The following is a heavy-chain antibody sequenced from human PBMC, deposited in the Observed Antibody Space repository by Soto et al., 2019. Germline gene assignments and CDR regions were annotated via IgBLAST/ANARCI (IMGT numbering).Heavy chain of an antibody. CDR3: YGSPGEFDY. D-gene: IGHD3-10*01. Sequence: GVSLRLSCAASGFTFSSYSMNWVRQAPGKGLEWVSYISSSSSTIYYADSVKGRFTISRDNAKNSLYLQMNSLRAEDTAVYYYYGSPGEFDYWGQGTLVTGSS. V-gene: IGHV3-48*01. CDR2: ISSSSSTI. J-gene: IGHJ4*02. CDR1: GFTFSSYS.